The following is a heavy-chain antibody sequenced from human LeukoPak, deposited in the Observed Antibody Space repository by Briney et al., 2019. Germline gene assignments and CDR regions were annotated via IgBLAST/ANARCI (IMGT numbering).Heavy chain of an antibody. CDR3: TKWLASDY. CDR1: GFTFGDYA. Sequence: GGSLRLSCTASGFTFGDYAMTWVRQAPGKGLEWVGFIRSTAYGGTTEYAASVKGRFSISRDDSKSIAYLQMNSLKTEDTAVYYCTKWLASDYWGQGTLVTVSS. D-gene: IGHD6-19*01. CDR2: IRSTAYGGTT. V-gene: IGHV3-49*04. J-gene: IGHJ4*02.